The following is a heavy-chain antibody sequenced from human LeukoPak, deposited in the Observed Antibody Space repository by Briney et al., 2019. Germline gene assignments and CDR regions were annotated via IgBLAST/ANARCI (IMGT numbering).Heavy chain of an antibody. Sequence: GGSLRLSCAASGFTFSSHAMHWVRQAPGKGLEWVSYISSSSSTIYYADSVKGRFTISRDNAKNSLYLQMNSLRAEDTAVYYCARDLGLGEDWGQGALVTVSS. CDR1: GFTFSSHA. D-gene: IGHD3-10*01. J-gene: IGHJ4*02. V-gene: IGHV3-48*01. CDR2: ISSSSSTI. CDR3: ARDLGLGED.